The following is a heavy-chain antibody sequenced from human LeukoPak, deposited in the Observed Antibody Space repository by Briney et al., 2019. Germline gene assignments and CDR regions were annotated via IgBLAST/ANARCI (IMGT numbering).Heavy chain of an antibody. CDR2: INPNSGGT. CDR3: ARLYGFQH. J-gene: IGHJ1*01. D-gene: IGHD4-17*01. V-gene: IGHV1-2*02. Sequence: ASVKVSCKASGGTFSSYAISWVRQAPGQGLEWMGWINPNSGGTNYAQKFQGRVTMTRDTSISTAYMELSRLRSDDTAVYYCARLYGFQHWGQGTLVTVSS. CDR1: GGTFSSYA.